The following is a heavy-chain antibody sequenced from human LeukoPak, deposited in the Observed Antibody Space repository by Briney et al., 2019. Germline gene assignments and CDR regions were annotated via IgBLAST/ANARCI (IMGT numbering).Heavy chain of an antibody. CDR3: ARQTWIQLWPRYFDY. Sequence: SETLSLTCTVSGGSISSSSYYWGWIRQPPGKGLEWIGSIYYSGSTYYNPSLKSRVTISVDTSKNQFSLKLSSVTAADTAVYYCARQTWIQLWPRYFDYWGQGPLVTVSS. V-gene: IGHV4-39*01. CDR2: IYYSGST. D-gene: IGHD5-18*01. CDR1: GGSISSSSYY. J-gene: IGHJ4*02.